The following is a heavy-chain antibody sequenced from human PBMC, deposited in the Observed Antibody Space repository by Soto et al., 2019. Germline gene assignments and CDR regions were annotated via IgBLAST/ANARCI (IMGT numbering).Heavy chain of an antibody. CDR3: AREGALKPFSS. V-gene: IGHV3-21*01. J-gene: IGHJ5*02. Sequence: GGSLRLSCVASGFTFSNYNMNWVRQAPGKGLKRVTHISGSSIYIHYADKVRGRFTISRDNAKNSVYLQMDSLRVEDTAVYYCAREGALKPFSSWGQGALVTVSS. CDR1: GFTFSNYN. CDR2: ISGSSIYI.